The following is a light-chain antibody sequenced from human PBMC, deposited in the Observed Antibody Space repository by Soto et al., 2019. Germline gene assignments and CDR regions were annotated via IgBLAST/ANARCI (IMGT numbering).Light chain of an antibody. V-gene: IGKV1-6*02. CDR3: LQGYSVHRT. Sequence: AIQVTHSPSSLSASVGDRVTITCRASQGIRNDLSWYQQKPGKAPKLLIYAASSLQSGVPSRFSGSGSGTGLRLTTSSLQPEDFTTYYFLQGYSVHRTVGAGTKVDIK. CDR1: QGIRND. CDR2: AAS. J-gene: IGKJ3*01.